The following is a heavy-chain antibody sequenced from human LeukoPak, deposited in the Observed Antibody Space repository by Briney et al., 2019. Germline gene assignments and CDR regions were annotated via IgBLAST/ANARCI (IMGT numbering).Heavy chain of an antibody. Sequence: PSETLSLTCTVSAYSISTAYHWGWIRQPPGKGLEWIGSIYYSGSTYYNPSLKSRVTISVDTSKNQFSLKLSSVTAADTAVYYCARYTRYCSSTSCQEDWGQGTLVTVSS. CDR2: IYYSGST. J-gene: IGHJ4*02. D-gene: IGHD2-2*01. CDR3: ARYTRYCSSTSCQED. V-gene: IGHV4-38-2*02. CDR1: AYSISTAYH.